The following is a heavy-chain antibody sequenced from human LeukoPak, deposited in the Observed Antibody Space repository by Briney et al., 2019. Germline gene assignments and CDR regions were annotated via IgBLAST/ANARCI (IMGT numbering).Heavy chain of an antibody. Sequence: GGSLRLSCAASGFTFSSYAMSWVRQAPGKGLEWVSVISGSDGSTYYADSVKGRFTISRDNYKNTLYLQMNSLRAEDTAVYYCAKVDGITIFEVFDYWGQGTLVTVSS. D-gene: IGHD3-3*01. CDR2: ISGSDGST. J-gene: IGHJ4*02. CDR1: GFTFSSYA. V-gene: IGHV3-23*01. CDR3: AKVDGITIFEVFDY.